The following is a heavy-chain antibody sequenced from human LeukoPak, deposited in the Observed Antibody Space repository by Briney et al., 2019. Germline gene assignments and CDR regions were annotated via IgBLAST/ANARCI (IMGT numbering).Heavy chain of an antibody. J-gene: IGHJ6*03. D-gene: IGHD3-22*01. CDR3: AKDWSSSGYRYYYYMDV. Sequence: GGSLRLSCAASGFTFSSYSMNWVRQAPGKGLEWVSAISGSGGSTYYADSVKGRFTISRDNSKNTLYLQMNSLRAEDTAVYYCAKDWSSSGYRYYYYMDVWGKGTTVTVSS. CDR1: GFTFSSYS. CDR2: ISGSGGST. V-gene: IGHV3-23*01.